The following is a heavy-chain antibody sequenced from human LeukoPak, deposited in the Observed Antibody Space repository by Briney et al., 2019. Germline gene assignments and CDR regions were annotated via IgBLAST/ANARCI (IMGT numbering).Heavy chain of an antibody. CDR3: AAGYSSSWSKNAAFDY. D-gene: IGHD6-13*01. Sequence: GGSLRLSCAASGFTFSSYWMSWVRQAPGKGLEWVANIKQDGSEKYYVDSVKGRFTISRDNAKNSLYLQMNSLRAEDTAVYYCAAGYSSSWSKNAAFDYWGQGTLVTVSS. CDR1: GFTFSSYW. CDR2: IKQDGSEK. J-gene: IGHJ4*02. V-gene: IGHV3-7*01.